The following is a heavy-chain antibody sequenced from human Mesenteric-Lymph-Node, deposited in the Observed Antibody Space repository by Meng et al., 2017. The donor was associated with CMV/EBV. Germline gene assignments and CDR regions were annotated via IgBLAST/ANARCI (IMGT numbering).Heavy chain of an antibody. V-gene: IGHV4-34*01. CDR2: INHSGST. D-gene: IGHD3-9*01. CDR3: ARGSSYDILTGYFDY. J-gene: IGHJ4*02. Sequence: QVQLHQWGAGLLKPSETLSGTCAVYGGSFSGYYWNWIRQSPEKGLEWIGEINHSGSTTYNPSFTSRIIISVDTSTNQISLNMSSVTAADTAVYYCARGSSYDILTGYFDYWGQGALVTASS. CDR1: GGSFSGYY.